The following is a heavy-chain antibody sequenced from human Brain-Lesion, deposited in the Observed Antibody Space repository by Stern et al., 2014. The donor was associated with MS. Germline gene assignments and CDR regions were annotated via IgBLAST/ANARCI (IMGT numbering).Heavy chain of an antibody. CDR1: GYPLTELS. V-gene: IGHV1-24*01. Sequence: QVQLVQSGAEVKKPGASVKVSCKVSGYPLTELSMHWVRQAPRKGLEWMGGFDPEDGETIYAQKFQGRVTMTEDTSTDTAYMELSSLRSEDTAVYYCATLSPGAGGNYYRHFDYWGQGTLVTVSS. CDR2: FDPEDGET. J-gene: IGHJ4*02. D-gene: IGHD1-26*01. CDR3: ATLSPGAGGNYYRHFDY.